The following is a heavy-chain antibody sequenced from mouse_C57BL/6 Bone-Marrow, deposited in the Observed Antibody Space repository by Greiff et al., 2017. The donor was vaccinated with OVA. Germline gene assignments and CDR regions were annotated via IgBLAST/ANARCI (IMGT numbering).Heavy chain of an antibody. D-gene: IGHD1-1*01. CDR3: SSSFDY. Sequence: QVQLQQPGAELVMPGASVKLSCKASGYTFTSYWMHWVKQRPGQGLEWIGEIDPSDSYTNYNQKFKGKSTLTVDKSSSTAYMQLRSLTSEDSAVYDCSSSFDYGGQGTTLTVSS. J-gene: IGHJ2*01. CDR2: IDPSDSYT. CDR1: GYTFTSYW. V-gene: IGHV1-69*01.